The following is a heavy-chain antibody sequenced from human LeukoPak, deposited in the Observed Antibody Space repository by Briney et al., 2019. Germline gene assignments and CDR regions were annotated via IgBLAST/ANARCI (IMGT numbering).Heavy chain of an antibody. CDR1: GGSITSGSYY. Sequence: PSETLSLTCTVSGGSITSGSYYWGWIRQPPGKGLEWIGSIYYSGSSYSNPSLKSRVTISVDTSKNQLSLKLKSVTAADTAGYYWASPGRGFGGAPYTWFDPWGQGTLVTGSS. D-gene: IGHD3-3*01. CDR3: ASPGRGFGGAPYTWFDP. CDR2: IYYSGSS. V-gene: IGHV4-39*01. J-gene: IGHJ5*01.